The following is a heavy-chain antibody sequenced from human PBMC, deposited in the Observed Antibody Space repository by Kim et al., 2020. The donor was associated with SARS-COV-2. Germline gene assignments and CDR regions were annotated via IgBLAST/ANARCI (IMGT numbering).Heavy chain of an antibody. CDR2: IIPIFGTA. J-gene: IGHJ3*02. CDR3: ASLGPNYYDSSGYYVDAFDI. V-gene: IGHV1-69*13. Sequence: SVKVSCKASGGTFSSYAISWVRQAPGQGLEWMGGIIPIFGTANYAQKFQGRVTITADESTSTAYMELSSLRSEDTAVYYCASLGPNYYDSSGYYVDAFDIWGQGTMVTVSS. CDR1: GGTFSSYA. D-gene: IGHD3-22*01.